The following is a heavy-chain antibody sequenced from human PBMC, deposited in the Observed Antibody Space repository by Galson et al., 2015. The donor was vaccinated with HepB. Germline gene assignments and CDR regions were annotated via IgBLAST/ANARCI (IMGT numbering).Heavy chain of an antibody. V-gene: IGHV3-7*03. Sequence: SLRLSCAASGFTFSSYWMSWVRQAPGRGLEWVANIKQDGSEKYYVDSVKGRFTISRDNAKNSLYLQMNGLRAEDTAVYYCARGRGVDYWGQGALVTVSS. J-gene: IGHJ4*02. D-gene: IGHD3-10*01. CDR1: GFTFSSYW. CDR2: IKQDGSEK. CDR3: ARGRGVDY.